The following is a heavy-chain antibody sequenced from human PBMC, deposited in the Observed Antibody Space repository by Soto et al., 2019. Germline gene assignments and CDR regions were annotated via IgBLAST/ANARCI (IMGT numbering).Heavy chain of an antibody. D-gene: IGHD4-17*01. J-gene: IGHJ4*02. CDR2: ISPYNGKT. V-gene: IGHV1-18*01. CDR1: GYTDPTYG. Sequence: QVQLVQSGAEVKKPGASVKVSCKASGYTDPTYGFNWVRQAPGQGLEWMGWISPYNGKTKFAQKVQGRVTLTTDTSTSTADMELRSLRSDDTAVYYCARRYGDPSSAAGFDCWGQGTLVTVSS. CDR3: ARRYGDPSSAAGFDC.